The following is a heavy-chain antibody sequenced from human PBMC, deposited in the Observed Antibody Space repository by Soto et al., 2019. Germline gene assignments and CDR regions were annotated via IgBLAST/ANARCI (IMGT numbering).Heavy chain of an antibody. Sequence: PGGSLRLSCAASGFTFSNYAMHWVRQAPGKGLEYFAGVSANGIRTDYADSVKGRFTISRDNSKNTLYLQMNSLRAEDTAVYYCARDRVESGYPEYFQHWGQGTLVTVSS. V-gene: IGHV3-64*04. CDR3: ARDRVESGYPEYFQH. J-gene: IGHJ1*01. D-gene: IGHD3-22*01. CDR1: GFTFSNYA. CDR2: VSANGIRT.